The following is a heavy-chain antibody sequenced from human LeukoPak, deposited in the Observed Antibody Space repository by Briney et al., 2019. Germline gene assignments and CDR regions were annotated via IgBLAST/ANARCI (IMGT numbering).Heavy chain of an antibody. J-gene: IGHJ6*02. CDR2: IYYSGTT. V-gene: IGHV4-59*01. Sequence: SETLSLTCTVSGGSISYYYWSWSRQSPGKGLEWIGYIYYSGTTNYNPSLKSRVTISVDTSKNQFSLQLRSVTAADTAVYYCAREDPQTTVPEGMDVWGQGTTVTVSS. CDR3: AREDPQTTVPEGMDV. D-gene: IGHD4-17*01. CDR1: GGSISYYY.